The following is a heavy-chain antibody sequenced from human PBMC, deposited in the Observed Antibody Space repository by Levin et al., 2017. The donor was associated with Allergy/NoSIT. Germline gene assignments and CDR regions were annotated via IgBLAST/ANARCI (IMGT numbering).Heavy chain of an antibody. V-gene: IGHV4-34*01. CDR3: ARHEYAFDM. CDR2: INHSGST. J-gene: IGHJ3*02. CDR1: GGSFSGYY. Sequence: SETLSLICAVYGGSFSGYYWSWIRQPPGKGLEWIGEINHSGSTNYNPSLKSRVTISVDRSKNQFSLKLISVTAADTAVYYCARHEYAFDMWGQGTMVTVSS.